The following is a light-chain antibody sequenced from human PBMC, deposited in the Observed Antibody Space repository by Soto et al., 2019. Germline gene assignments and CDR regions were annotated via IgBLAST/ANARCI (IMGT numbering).Light chain of an antibody. CDR3: QQYEGA. Sequence: EIVLTQSPGTLSLSPGERATLSCRASQSVSSNLAWYQQKPGQAPRLLIYGASTRATGIPARFSGSGSGTEFTLTISSLQSEDFAVYYCQQYEGAFGQGTKVDI. J-gene: IGKJ1*01. V-gene: IGKV3-15*01. CDR1: QSVSSN. CDR2: GAS.